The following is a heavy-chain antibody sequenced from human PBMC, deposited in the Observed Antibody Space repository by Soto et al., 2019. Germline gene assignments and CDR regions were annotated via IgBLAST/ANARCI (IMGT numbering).Heavy chain of an antibody. CDR2: IYYSGST. CDR3: ARQGCRSTSCYYYYYYYGMDV. D-gene: IGHD2-2*01. V-gene: IGHV4-39*01. J-gene: IGHJ6*02. Sequence: SETLSLTCTVSGGSISSSSYYWGWIRQPPGKGLEWIGSIYYSGSTYYNPSLKSRVTISVDTSKNQFSLKLSSVTAADTAVYYCARQGCRSTSCYYYYYYYGMDVWGQGTTVTVSS. CDR1: GGSISSSSYY.